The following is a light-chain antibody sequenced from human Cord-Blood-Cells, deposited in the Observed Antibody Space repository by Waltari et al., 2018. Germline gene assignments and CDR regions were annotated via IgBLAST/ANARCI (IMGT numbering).Light chain of an antibody. Sequence: QSVLTQPPSASGTPGQRVTISCSGSSSNIGSNTVNWYQQLPGTAPKLLIYSNTQRPAGVPDRFSGSKSGTSASRAISGRQSEDEADYYCAAWDDSLNGPVFGGGTKLTVL. CDR1: SSNIGSNT. CDR3: AAWDDSLNGPV. J-gene: IGLJ3*02. V-gene: IGLV1-44*01. CDR2: SNT.